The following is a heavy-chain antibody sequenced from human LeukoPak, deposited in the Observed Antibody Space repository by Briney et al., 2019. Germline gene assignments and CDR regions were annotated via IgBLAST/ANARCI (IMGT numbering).Heavy chain of an antibody. J-gene: IGHJ4*02. CDR1: GGSISSGGYS. D-gene: IGHD3-3*01. Sequence: PSETLSLTCAVSGGSISSGGYSWSWIRQPPGKGLEWIGYIYHSGSTYYNPSLKSRVTISVDTSKNQFSLKLSSVTAADTAVYYCARDSDFWSGYFDYWGQGTLVTVSS. CDR2: IYHSGST. V-gene: IGHV4-30-2*01. CDR3: ARDSDFWSGYFDY.